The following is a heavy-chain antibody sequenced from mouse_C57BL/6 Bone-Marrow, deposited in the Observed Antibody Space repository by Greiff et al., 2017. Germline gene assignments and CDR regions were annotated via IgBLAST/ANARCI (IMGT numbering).Heavy chain of an antibody. Sequence: VQLKESGAELVRPGASVKLSCTASGFNIKDDYMHWVKQRPEQGLEWIGWIDPENGDTEYASKFQGKATITADTSSNTAYLQLSSLTSEDTAVYYCQLDAMDYWGQGTSVTVSS. CDR3: QLDAMDY. CDR2: IDPENGDT. J-gene: IGHJ4*01. D-gene: IGHD4-1*02. CDR1: GFNIKDDY. V-gene: IGHV14-4*01.